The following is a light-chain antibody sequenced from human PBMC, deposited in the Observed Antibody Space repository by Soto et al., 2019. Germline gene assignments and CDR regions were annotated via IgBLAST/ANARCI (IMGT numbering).Light chain of an antibody. J-gene: IGKJ1*01. V-gene: IGKV3-20*01. CDR2: GAS. CDR3: QQYDSSPWT. Sequence: EKVLTQSPGTLPLTPGERVTLSCRASQFFGSRYFAWYQQKPGQAPRLLIYGASSRASGVPDRFSGSGSGTDFTFTISRLEPEDFAVYYCQQYDSSPWTFGLGTTVEI. CDR1: QFFGSRY.